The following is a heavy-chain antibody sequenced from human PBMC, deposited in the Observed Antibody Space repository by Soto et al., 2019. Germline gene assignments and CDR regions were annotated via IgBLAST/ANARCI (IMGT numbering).Heavy chain of an antibody. D-gene: IGHD6-19*01. CDR2: ISSSSSYT. J-gene: IGHJ4*02. Sequence: VGSLRLSCASSVFTFSDYYMSCIRQSPGKWLEWVSYISSSSSYTNYADSVKGRFTISRDNAKNSLYLQMSSLRAEDTAVYYCASLHSRWKTFHYWGQGTLVPVS. CDR1: VFTFSDYY. CDR3: ASLHSRWKTFHY. V-gene: IGHV3-11*06.